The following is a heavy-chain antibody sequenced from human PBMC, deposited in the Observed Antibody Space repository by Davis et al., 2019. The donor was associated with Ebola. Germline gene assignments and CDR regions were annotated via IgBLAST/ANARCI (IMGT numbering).Heavy chain of an antibody. CDR1: GYTFTSYY. Sequence: ASVKVSCKASGYTFTSYYMHWVRRATGQGLEWMGWMNPNSGNTGYAQKFQGRVTMTRENSMSTAYMELRSLRSEDTAVYFCARGGVAYSDLDYWGQGTLVAVSS. J-gene: IGHJ4*02. D-gene: IGHD2-21*01. CDR2: MNPNSGNT. CDR3: ARGGVAYSDLDY. V-gene: IGHV1-8*02.